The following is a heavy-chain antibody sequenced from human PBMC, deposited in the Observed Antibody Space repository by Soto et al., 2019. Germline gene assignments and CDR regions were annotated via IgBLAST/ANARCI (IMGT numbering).Heavy chain of an antibody. D-gene: IGHD4-17*01. J-gene: IGHJ5*02. CDR2: INHSGST. CDR3: AGNDGDYIIRWFDP. Sequence: QVQLQQWGAGLLKPSETLSLTCAVYGGSFSGYYWSWIRQPPGKGLEWIGEINHSGSTNSNPSLKSRVTISVDTSKIQFSLKLSSVTAADTAVYYCAGNDGDYIIRWFDPWGQGTLVTVSS. V-gene: IGHV4-34*01. CDR1: GGSFSGYY.